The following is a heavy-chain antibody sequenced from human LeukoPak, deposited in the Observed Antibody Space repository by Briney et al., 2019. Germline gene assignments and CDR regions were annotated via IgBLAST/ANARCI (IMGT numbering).Heavy chain of an antibody. CDR1: GYTFTSYG. D-gene: IGHD6-6*01. CDR2: ISAYNGHT. CDR3: ARAGSYSSSARFDY. J-gene: IGHJ4*02. Sequence: ASVKVSCKASGYTFTSYGISWVRQAPGQGLERMGWISAYNGHTNYAQKLQGRVTMTTDTSTSTAYMELRSLRSDDTAVYYCARAGSYSSSARFDYWGQGTLVTVSS. V-gene: IGHV1-18*01.